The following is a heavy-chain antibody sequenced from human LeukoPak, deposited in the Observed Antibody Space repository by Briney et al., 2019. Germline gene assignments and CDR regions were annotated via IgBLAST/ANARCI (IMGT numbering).Heavy chain of an antibody. CDR2: IRYDGSNK. CDR3: ARSRFTMIVVGAGAFDI. Sequence: PGGSLRLSCAASGFTFSSYGMHWVRQAPGKGLEWVAFIRYDGSNKYYTDSVKGRFTISRDNSKNTLYLQMNSLRAEDTAVYYCARSRFTMIVVGAGAFDIWGQGTMVTVSS. CDR1: GFTFSSYG. V-gene: IGHV3-30*02. D-gene: IGHD3-22*01. J-gene: IGHJ3*02.